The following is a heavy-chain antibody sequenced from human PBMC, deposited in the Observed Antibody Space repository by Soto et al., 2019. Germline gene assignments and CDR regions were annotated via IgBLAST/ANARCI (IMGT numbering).Heavy chain of an antibody. CDR1: GGSVSSYH. CDR3: ARPYSTSGDWFDS. V-gene: IGHV4-59*08. J-gene: IGHJ5*01. CDR2: LFYGGNT. D-gene: IGHD6-6*01. Sequence: SETLSLTCSVSGGSVSSYHWSWIRQSPGMRLEWIGCLFYGGNTNYNPSLRSRVTISVDTSKNQFFLELTSVTAADTAVYYCARPYSTSGDWFDSSGQGTLVTVSS.